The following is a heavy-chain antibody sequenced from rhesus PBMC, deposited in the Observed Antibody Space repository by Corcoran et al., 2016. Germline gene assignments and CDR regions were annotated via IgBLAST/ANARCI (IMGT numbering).Heavy chain of an antibody. D-gene: IGHD3-28*01. Sequence: QVTLKESGPALVKPTQTLTLTCTFSGFSLSTSGMGVGWIRQPPGKTLEWLAHIYWDDDKRYSTYLKSRLTISKDTSKNQVVLTMTNMDPVDTATYYCARRRDYYDSGYYDYWGQGVLVTVSS. CDR3: ARRRDYYDSGYYDY. CDR1: GFSLSTSGMG. CDR2: IYWDDDK. J-gene: IGHJ4*01. V-gene: IGHV2-1*01.